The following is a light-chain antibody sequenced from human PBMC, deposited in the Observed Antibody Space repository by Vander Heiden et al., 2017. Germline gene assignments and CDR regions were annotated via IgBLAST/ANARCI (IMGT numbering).Light chain of an antibody. CDR3: QQYFGSPFT. V-gene: IGKV4-1*01. CDR1: QSVFYSSNNKNY. J-gene: IGKJ3*01. CDR2: WAS. Sequence: DIVMTQSPDPLAVSLGERATINCKSSQSVFYSSNNKNYLAWYQQKPRQPPKLLIYWASTRESGVPDRFSGSGSGTDFTLTISSLQAEDVAVYYCQQYFGSPFTFGPGTKVDIK.